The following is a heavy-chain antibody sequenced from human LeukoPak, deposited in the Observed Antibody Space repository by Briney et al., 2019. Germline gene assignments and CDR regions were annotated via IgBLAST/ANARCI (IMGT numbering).Heavy chain of an antibody. J-gene: IGHJ6*03. CDR2: MNPNSGNT. V-gene: IGHV1-8*03. CDR1: GYTFTSYD. CDR3: ARDQKGDLNYYYMDV. Sequence: ASVKVSCKASGYTFTSYDINWVRQATGQGLEWMGWMNPNSGNTGYAQKFQGRVTITRNTSISTAYMELSSLRSEDTAVYYCARDQKGDLNYYYMDVWGKGTTVTVSS.